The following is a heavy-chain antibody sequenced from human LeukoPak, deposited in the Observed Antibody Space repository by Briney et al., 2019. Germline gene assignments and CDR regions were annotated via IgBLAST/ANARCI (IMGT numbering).Heavy chain of an antibody. V-gene: IGHV7-4-1*02. CDR2: INTKTGKS. CDR3: ARVRWLQYDYDAFDF. J-gene: IGHJ3*01. CDR1: NYTFTSYP. Sequence: RASVKVSCKGSNYTFTSYPINWVRQAPGQGLEWMGSINTKTGKSTYARGFTGRFLFSLDTSVSTAYLQISSLTAEDTAMYYRARVRWLQYDYDAFDFWGQGTVVSVSS. D-gene: IGHD5-24*01.